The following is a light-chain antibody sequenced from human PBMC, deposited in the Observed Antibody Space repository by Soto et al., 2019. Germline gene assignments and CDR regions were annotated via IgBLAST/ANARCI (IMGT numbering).Light chain of an antibody. Sequence: IGLTQSPGTLSLSPGERATLSCRASQSVSSSYLAWYQQKPGQAPRLLIYGASSRATGIPDRFSGSGSGTDFTLTISRLEPEDFAVYYCQQYGSSLSITFGQGTRLEIK. CDR1: QSVSSSY. CDR2: GAS. CDR3: QQYGSSLSIT. V-gene: IGKV3-20*01. J-gene: IGKJ5*01.